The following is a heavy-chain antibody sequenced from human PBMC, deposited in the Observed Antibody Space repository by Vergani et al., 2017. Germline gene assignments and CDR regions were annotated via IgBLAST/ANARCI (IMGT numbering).Heavy chain of an antibody. D-gene: IGHD2-15*01. CDR3: ARGLGDCHGGGCAL. CDR1: GFTFNRYG. CDR2: VLFDGSNE. J-gene: IGHJ4*02. Sequence: QVQLVQSGGGVVQPGGSLRLSCVASGFTFNRYGMQWVRQAPGKGLEWVAYVLFDGSNEYYGDSVKGRFIVSRDNSNDALYLQMNSLGTDDRAVYYCARGLGDCHGGGCALWGQGSVVTVSS. V-gene: IGHV3-30*02.